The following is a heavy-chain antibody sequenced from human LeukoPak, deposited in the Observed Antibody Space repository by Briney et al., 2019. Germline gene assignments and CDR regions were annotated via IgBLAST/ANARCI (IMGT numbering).Heavy chain of an antibody. D-gene: IGHD3-22*01. V-gene: IGHV3-20*04. Sequence: AGGSLRLSCAASGFTFDDYGMSWVRQAPGKGLEWVCGINWNGGSTGYADSVKGRFTISRDNAKNSLYLQMNSLRAEDTALYYCARMHYYDSSGYFDFDHWSQGTLATVSS. CDR2: INWNGGST. J-gene: IGHJ4*02. CDR1: GFTFDDYG. CDR3: ARMHYYDSSGYFDFDH.